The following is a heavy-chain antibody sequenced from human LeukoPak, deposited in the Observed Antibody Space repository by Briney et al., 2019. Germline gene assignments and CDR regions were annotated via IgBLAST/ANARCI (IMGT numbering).Heavy chain of an antibody. V-gene: IGHV5-51*01. CDR1: GYSFSSYW. J-gene: IGHJ4*02. D-gene: IGHD1-14*01. CDR3: GRGKGMAPAPQDY. CDR2: IYPGDSTT. Sequence: GESLKISCKGSGYSFSSYWIGWVRQKPGKGLEWMGFIYPGDSTTRYSPSFEGQGTISADKSINTAYLQWSRLKASDTAMYYFGRGKGMAPAPQDYWGQGTLVTVSS.